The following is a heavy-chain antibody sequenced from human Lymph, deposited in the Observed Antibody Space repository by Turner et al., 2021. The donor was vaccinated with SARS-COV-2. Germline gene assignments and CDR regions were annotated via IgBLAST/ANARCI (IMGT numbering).Heavy chain of an antibody. CDR2: INPNSGGT. CDR3: ARDTRGDYSYYYDGMDV. CDR1: GYIFTGYY. D-gene: IGHD4-17*01. V-gene: IGHV1-2*02. Sequence: QVQPVQSGAEVKRPGASVKVSCKASGYIFTGYYMHWVRQAPGQGLEWMGWINPNSGGTNYAQKFQGRVTMTRDTSISTAYMEVSRLRSDDTAVYYCARDTRGDYSYYYDGMDVWGQGTTVTVSS. J-gene: IGHJ6*02.